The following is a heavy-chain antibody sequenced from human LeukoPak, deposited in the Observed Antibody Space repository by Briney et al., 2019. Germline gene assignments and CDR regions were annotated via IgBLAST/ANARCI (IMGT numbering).Heavy chain of an antibody. V-gene: IGHV1-2*02. J-gene: IGHJ4*02. Sequence: ASVKVSCKASGYTFTGYYMHWVRQAPGQGLEWMGWINPNSGGTNYAQKFQGRVTMTRDTSISTAYMELSRLRSDDTAVYYCGVYYDFWSGHYISGGEGHPDYWGQGTLVTVSS. CDR3: GVYYDFWSGHYISGGEGHPDY. CDR2: INPNSGGT. CDR1: GYTFTGYY. D-gene: IGHD3-3*01.